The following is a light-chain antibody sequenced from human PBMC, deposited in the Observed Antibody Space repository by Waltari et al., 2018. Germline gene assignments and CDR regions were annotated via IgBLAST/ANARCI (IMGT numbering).Light chain of an antibody. Sequence: QSALTQPASVSGSPGQSITIPCTGTSSDVGNYNLVSWYQQYPGKAPKVMIYDDNRRPSVVSDRFSGSKYGNTASLTISGVQAEDEADYYCCSYAGSYTWVFGGGTKLTVL. J-gene: IGLJ3*02. CDR1: SSDVGNYNL. CDR3: CSYAGSYTWV. CDR2: DDN. V-gene: IGLV2-23*01.